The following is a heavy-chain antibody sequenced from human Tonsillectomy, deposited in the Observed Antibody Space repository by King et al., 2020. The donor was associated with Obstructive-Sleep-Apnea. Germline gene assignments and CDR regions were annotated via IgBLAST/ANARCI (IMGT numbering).Heavy chain of an antibody. Sequence: VQLVESGGGLVQPGGFLRLSCAASGFTFSNYWMHWVRQGPGKGLVWVSRINSDGSSTIYADSVKGRFTISRDNAKNTLYLQMNSLRAEDTAVYYCARDCDRYSSGHDAFDIWGQGTMVTVSS. V-gene: IGHV3-74*01. CDR1: GFTFSNYW. J-gene: IGHJ3*02. CDR2: INSDGSST. D-gene: IGHD5-18*01. CDR3: ARDCDRYSSGHDAFDI.